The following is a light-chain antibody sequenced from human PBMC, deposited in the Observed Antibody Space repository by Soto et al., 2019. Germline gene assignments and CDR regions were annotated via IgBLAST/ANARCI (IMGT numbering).Light chain of an antibody. J-gene: IGKJ3*01. V-gene: IGKV3-11*01. CDR2: DAS. CDR3: QQRNNWRFT. Sequence: EIVLTQSPATLSLSPGERATLSCRASQSVSSYLAWYQQKPGQAPRLLIYDASNRATGIPARFSGSGSGTDFTLAISSLEPEDFLVYYYQQRNNWRFTFGTGTKVDIK. CDR1: QSVSSY.